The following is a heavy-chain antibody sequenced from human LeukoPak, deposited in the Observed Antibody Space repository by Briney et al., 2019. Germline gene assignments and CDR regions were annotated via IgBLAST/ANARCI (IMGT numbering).Heavy chain of an antibody. CDR3: ARYYGDYSYWFDP. CDR2: INPNSGDT. V-gene: IGHV1-2*06. Sequence: ASVKVSCKASGYTFTGYHMHWVRQAPGQGLEWMGRINPNSGDTNYAQKFQGRVTMTRDTSISTAYMELSRLRSDDTAVYYCARYYGDYSYWFDPWGQGTLVTVSS. J-gene: IGHJ5*02. D-gene: IGHD4-17*01. CDR1: GYTFTGYH.